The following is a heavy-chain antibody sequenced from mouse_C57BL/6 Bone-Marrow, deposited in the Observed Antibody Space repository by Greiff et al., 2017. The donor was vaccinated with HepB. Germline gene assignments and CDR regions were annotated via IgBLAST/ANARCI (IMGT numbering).Heavy chain of an antibody. Sequence: QVQLQQPGAELVKPGASVKMSCKASGYTFTSYWITWVKQRPGQGLEWIGDIFPGSGSTNYNEKFKSKATLTVDTSSSTAYMQLSSLTSEDSAVYYCARSGYYGSSWFAYWGQGTLVTVSA. CDR3: ARSGYYGSSWFAY. V-gene: IGHV1-55*01. D-gene: IGHD1-1*01. CDR2: IFPGSGST. CDR1: GYTFTSYW. J-gene: IGHJ3*01.